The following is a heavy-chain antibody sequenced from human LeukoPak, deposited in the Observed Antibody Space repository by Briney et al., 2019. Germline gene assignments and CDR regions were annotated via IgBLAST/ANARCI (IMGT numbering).Heavy chain of an antibody. CDR3: ARRMGSSWTFDY. CDR1: GGSISSGSYY. D-gene: IGHD6-13*01. Sequence: PSETLSLTCTVSGGSISSGSYYWSWIRQPPGKGLEWIGYIYYSGSTNYNPSLKSRVTISVDTSKNQFSLKLSSVTAADTAVYYCARRMGSSWTFDYWGQGTLVTVSS. CDR2: IYYSGST. V-gene: IGHV4-61*01. J-gene: IGHJ4*02.